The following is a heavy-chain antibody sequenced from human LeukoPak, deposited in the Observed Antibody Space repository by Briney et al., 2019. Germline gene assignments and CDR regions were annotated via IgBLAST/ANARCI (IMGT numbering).Heavy chain of an antibody. CDR1: GGSFSGYY. V-gene: IGHV4-34*01. CDR2: INHSGST. D-gene: IGHD3-10*01. CDR3: ARLRKLRGGYFDY. J-gene: IGHJ4*02. Sequence: SETLSLTCAVYGGSFSGYYWSWIRQPPGKGLEWIREINHSGSTNYNPSLKSRVTISVDTSKNQFSLKLSSVTAADTAVYYCARLRKLRGGYFDYWGQGTLVTVSS.